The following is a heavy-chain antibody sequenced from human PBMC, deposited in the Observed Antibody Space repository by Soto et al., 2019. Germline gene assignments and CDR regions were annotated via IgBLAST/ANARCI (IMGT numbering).Heavy chain of an antibody. CDR2: ISVSGGGT. CDR1: AFTFNTYA. D-gene: IGHD1-26*01. V-gene: IGHV3-23*01. CDR3: AKSGGASPYYFDY. Sequence: EVQLLESGGGLVQPGGSLRLSCAASAFTFNTYAMGWVRQAPGKGLEWVSAISVSGGGTYYADSVKGRFTISRDTSKNTLYLKMNSPGADDTAVYYCAKSGGASPYYFDYWGRGTLVTVSS. J-gene: IGHJ4*02.